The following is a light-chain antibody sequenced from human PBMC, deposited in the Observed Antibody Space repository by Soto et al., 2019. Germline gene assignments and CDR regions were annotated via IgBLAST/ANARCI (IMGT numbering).Light chain of an antibody. CDR3: QHYNSLSS. CDR1: QSISRY. V-gene: IGKV1-5*01. Sequence: DIQMTQSPSTLSASVGDRVTITCRASQSISRYLAWYQKKPGEAPKPLIYDASSLQSGVSSRFSASGSGTEFSLSISSLQPDDLATYYCQHYNSLSSFGPGTKVEIK. J-gene: IGKJ3*01. CDR2: DAS.